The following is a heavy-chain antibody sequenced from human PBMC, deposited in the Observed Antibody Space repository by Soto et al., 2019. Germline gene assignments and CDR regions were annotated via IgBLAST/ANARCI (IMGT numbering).Heavy chain of an antibody. CDR1: GGSISSSNW. V-gene: IGHV4-4*02. CDR2: IYHSGST. Sequence: SETLSLTCAVSGGSISSSNWWSWVRQPPGKGLEWIGEIYHSGSTNYNPSLKSRVTISVDKSKNQFSLKLSSVTAADTAVYYCALLFRGLIAVADYYGVDVWGQGTTVTVSS. D-gene: IGHD6-19*01. CDR3: ALLFRGLIAVADYYGVDV. J-gene: IGHJ6*02.